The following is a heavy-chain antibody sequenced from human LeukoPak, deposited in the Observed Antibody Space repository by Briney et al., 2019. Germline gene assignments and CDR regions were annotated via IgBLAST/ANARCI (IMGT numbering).Heavy chain of an antibody. J-gene: IGHJ6*04. CDR3: ARRFTAQLAFVDV. V-gene: IGHV3-64*01. CDR1: GFTLSNYA. CDR2: ISNNGDST. Sequence: GGSLRLSCAASGFTLSNYAIHWVRQAPGKGLEYVSGISNNGDSTYYANSVKGRFTISRDNSKNTLYLQMGSLRAEDMAVYYCARRFTAQLAFVDVWGKGTTVTISS. D-gene: IGHD3-3*02.